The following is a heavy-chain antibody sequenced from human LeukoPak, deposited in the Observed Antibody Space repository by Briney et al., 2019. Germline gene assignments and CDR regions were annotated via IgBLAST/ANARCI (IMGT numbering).Heavy chain of an antibody. CDR2: VSSSGGDT. CDR1: GFTFSSYA. Sequence: GGSLRLSCAASGFTFSSYAMSWVRQVPGKGLEWVSTVSSSGGDTYSADSVKGRFTISRDNSKNTLYLQMNSLRAEDTAVYYCAKQYCSRTSCYLGDYWGQGTLVTVSS. D-gene: IGHD2-2*01. V-gene: IGHV3-23*01. J-gene: IGHJ4*02. CDR3: AKQYCSRTSCYLGDY.